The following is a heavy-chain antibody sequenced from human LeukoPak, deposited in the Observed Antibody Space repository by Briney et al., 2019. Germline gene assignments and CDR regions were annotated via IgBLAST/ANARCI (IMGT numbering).Heavy chain of an antibody. CDR2: IIPIFGTA. J-gene: IGHJ3*02. CDR3: ASGARRSVFILSGGYAFDI. CDR1: GGTFSSYA. D-gene: IGHD5-12*01. V-gene: IGHV1-69*06. Sequence: GASVKVSCKASGGTFSSYAISWVRQAPGQGLEWMGGIIPIFGTANYAQKFQGRVTITADKSTSTAYMELSSLRSEDTAVYYCASGARRSVFILSGGYAFDIWGQGTMVTVSS.